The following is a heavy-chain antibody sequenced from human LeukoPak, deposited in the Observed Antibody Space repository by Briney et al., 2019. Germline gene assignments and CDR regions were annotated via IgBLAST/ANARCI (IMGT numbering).Heavy chain of an antibody. CDR1: GYTFTGYY. D-gene: IGHD3-9*01. V-gene: IGHV1-69*04. CDR2: IIPILGIA. J-gene: IGHJ4*02. CDR3: ARDPYLGYDILTGYQGFFDY. Sequence: SVKVSCKASGYTFTGYYIHWVRQAPGQGLEWMGRIIPILGIANYAQKFQGRVTITADKSTSTAYMGLSSLRSEDTAVYYCARDPYLGYDILTGYQGFFDYWGQGTLVTVSS.